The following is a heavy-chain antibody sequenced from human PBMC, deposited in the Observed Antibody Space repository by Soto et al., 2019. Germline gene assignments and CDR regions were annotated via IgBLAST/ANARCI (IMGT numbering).Heavy chain of an antibody. CDR3: ARHSSGWYRPYYYYGMDG. V-gene: IGHV5-51*01. CDR2: IYPGDSDT. J-gene: IGHJ6*02. Sequence: GASLKISCKGSGYSFTSYWIGWVRQMPGKGLEWMGIIYPGDSDTRYSPSFHGQVTISADKSISTAYLQWSSLKASDTAMYYCARHSSGWYRPYYYYGMDGWGQGTTVTVSS. CDR1: GYSFTSYW. D-gene: IGHD6-19*01.